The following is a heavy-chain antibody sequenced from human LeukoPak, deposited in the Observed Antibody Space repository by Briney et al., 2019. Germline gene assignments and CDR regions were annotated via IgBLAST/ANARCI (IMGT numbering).Heavy chain of an antibody. D-gene: IGHD1-1*01. CDR2: INWNGGST. J-gene: IGHJ4*02. CDR1: GFTFDDYG. CDR3: AKDRVPDGRWNFDF. V-gene: IGHV3-20*01. Sequence: TGGSLRLSCAASGFTFDDYGMSWVRQAPGKGLEWVSGINWNGGSTGYADSVKGRFTISRDNSKNTLYLQMNSLRAEDTAIYCAKDRVPDGRWNFDFWGQGTLVTVSS.